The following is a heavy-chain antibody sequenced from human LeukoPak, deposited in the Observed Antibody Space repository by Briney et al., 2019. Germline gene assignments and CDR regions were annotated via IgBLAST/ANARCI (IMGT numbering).Heavy chain of an antibody. CDR3: AKVNGRELPIAITFDS. Sequence: GGSLGLXCAASGFNFRSYGMHWVRQAPGKVLEWVAFIRYDGRKDYHADSVKGRFTISRDNSKNTLYLQMNSLRAEDTAVYFCAKVNGRELPIAITFDSWGQGTLVTVSS. CDR2: IRYDGRKD. CDR1: GFNFRSYG. V-gene: IGHV3-30*02. D-gene: IGHD1-26*01. J-gene: IGHJ4*02.